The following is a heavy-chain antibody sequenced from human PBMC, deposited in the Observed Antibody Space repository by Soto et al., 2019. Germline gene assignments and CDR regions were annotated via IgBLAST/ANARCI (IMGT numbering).Heavy chain of an antibody. CDR2: IVPIYGTR. J-gene: IGHJ6*02. CDR1: GGTFSRYA. D-gene: IGHD3-10*01. Sequence: QVQLMQSGAEVKKPGSSVKVSCKASGGTFSRYAFSWVRQAPGQGLEWMGGIVPIYGTRGFAQKFQGRLTITADEPTRTAYMELSSLRSEDTAVYYCARDLDYYGSGSHYYYGMGVWGQGTTVTVSS. CDR3: ARDLDYYGSGSHYYYGMGV. V-gene: IGHV1-69*01.